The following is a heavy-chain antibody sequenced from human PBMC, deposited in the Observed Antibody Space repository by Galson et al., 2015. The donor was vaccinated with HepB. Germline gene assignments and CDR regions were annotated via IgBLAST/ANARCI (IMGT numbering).Heavy chain of an antibody. J-gene: IGHJ4*02. D-gene: IGHD3-10*01. Sequence: SVKVSCKASEDTFSNSAINWVRQAPGQGPEWMADISAVLDVTKHAQKLQGRVTVTADKSTNTAYMELSSLRSDDTAIYYCARRRSSGSYYPLDFWGQGTLVTVAS. CDR2: ISAVLDVT. CDR1: EDTFSNSA. V-gene: IGHV1-69*10. CDR3: ARRRSSGSYYPLDF.